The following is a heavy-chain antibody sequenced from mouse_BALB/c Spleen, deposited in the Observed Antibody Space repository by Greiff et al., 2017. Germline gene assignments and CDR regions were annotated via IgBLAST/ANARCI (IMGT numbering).Heavy chain of an antibody. J-gene: IGHJ2*01. D-gene: IGHD3-1*01. V-gene: IGHV1-69*02. Sequence: QVQLKESGAELVKPGASVKLSCKASGYTFTSYWMHWVKQRPGQGLEWIGEIDPSDSYTNYNQKFKGKATLTVDKSSSTAYMQLSSLTSEDSAVYYCARSGEIDYWGQGTTLTVSS. CDR2: IDPSDSYT. CDR3: ARSGEIDY. CDR1: GYTFTSYW.